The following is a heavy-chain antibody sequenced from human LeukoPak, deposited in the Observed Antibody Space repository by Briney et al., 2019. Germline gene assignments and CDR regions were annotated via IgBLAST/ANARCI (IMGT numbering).Heavy chain of an antibody. CDR3: ARDLTIRVGYCSSTSCHLDY. V-gene: IGHV1-24*01. J-gene: IGHJ4*02. CDR1: GYTLTELS. D-gene: IGHD2-2*01. Sequence: ASVKVSCKVSGYTLTELSMHWVRQAPGKGLEWMGGFDPEDGETIYAQKFQGRVTMTEDTSTDTAYMELSSLRSEDTAVYYCARDLTIRVGYCSSTSCHLDYWGQGTLVTVSS. CDR2: FDPEDGET.